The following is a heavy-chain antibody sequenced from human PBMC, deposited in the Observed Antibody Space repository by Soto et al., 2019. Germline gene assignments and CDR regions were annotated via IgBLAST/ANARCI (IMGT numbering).Heavy chain of an antibody. D-gene: IGHD3-16*02. J-gene: IGHJ3*02. V-gene: IGHV3-74*01. CDR3: VRDRLTRYIWGSYRYDAFDI. CDR2: INSDGSST. CDR1: GFTFSSYW. Sequence: GGSLRLSCAASGFTFSSYWMHWVRQAPGKGLVWVSRINSDGSSTSYADSVKGRFTISRDNAKITLYLQMNSLRAEDTAVYYCVRDRLTRYIWGSYRYDAFDIWGQGTMVTVSS.